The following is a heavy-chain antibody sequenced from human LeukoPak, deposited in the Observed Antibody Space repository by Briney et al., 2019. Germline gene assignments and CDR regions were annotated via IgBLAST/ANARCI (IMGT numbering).Heavy chain of an antibody. Sequence: SETLSLTCAVYGGSISGYYWSWIRQPPGKGLEWIGEINHSGSTNYNPSLKSRVTISVDTSKNQFSLKLSSVTAADTAVYYCARLPRGSSPIDYWGQGTLVTVSS. CDR3: ARLPRGSSPIDY. J-gene: IGHJ4*02. V-gene: IGHV4-34*01. CDR2: INHSGST. D-gene: IGHD6-6*01. CDR1: GGSISGYY.